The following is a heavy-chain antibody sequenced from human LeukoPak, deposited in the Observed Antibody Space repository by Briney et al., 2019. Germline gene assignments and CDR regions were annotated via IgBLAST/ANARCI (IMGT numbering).Heavy chain of an antibody. Sequence: PGGSLRLSCAASGFTFSSHEMNWVRQAPRKGLEWVSSISSSSSYIYYADSVKGRFTISRDNAKNSLYLQMNSLRAEDTAVYYCARDTGSGCFDYWGQGTLVTVSS. J-gene: IGHJ4*02. CDR1: GFTFSSHE. V-gene: IGHV3-21*01. CDR3: ARDTGSGCFDY. CDR2: ISSSSSYI. D-gene: IGHD6-19*01.